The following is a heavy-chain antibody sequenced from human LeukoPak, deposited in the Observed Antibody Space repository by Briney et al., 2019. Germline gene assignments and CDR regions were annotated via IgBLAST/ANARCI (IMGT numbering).Heavy chain of an antibody. V-gene: IGHV3-30*02. J-gene: IGHJ4*02. CDR1: SFTFITYG. CDR2: IRYDGTNK. D-gene: IGHD3-9*01. Sequence: GGPLRLSCAASSFTFITYGMHWLRQAPGKGLGWVAFIRYDGTNKYYADSVKGRFTISRDNSKNTLYLQMNSLRAEDTAVYYCAKDQGAGDILTGYPTDYWGQGTLVTVSS. CDR3: AKDQGAGDILTGYPTDY.